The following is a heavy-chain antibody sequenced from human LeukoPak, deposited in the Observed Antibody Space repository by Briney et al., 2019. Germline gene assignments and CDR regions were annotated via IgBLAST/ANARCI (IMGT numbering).Heavy chain of an antibody. Sequence: SETLSLTCTVSGGSISSYYWSWIRQPAGKGLEWIGCIYTSGSTNYNPSLKSRVTMSVDTSKNQFSLKLSSVTAADTAVYYCARGQMEDYYDSSGYYYLWYFDYWGQGTLVTVSS. D-gene: IGHD3-22*01. V-gene: IGHV4-4*07. CDR1: GGSISSYY. J-gene: IGHJ4*02. CDR3: ARGQMEDYYDSSGYYYLWYFDY. CDR2: IYTSGST.